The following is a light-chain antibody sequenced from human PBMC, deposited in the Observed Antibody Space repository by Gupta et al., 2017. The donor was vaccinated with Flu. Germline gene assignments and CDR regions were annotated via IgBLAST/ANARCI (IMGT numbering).Light chain of an antibody. CDR1: QGIGDD. V-gene: IGKV1-17*01. CDR3: RQHKSFPPT. CDR2: AAS. Sequence: PSSLSASVGDRVTITCRASQGIGDDLGWYQQKPGKAPKRLIYAASSLQSGVPSRFSGSGFGTEFTLTISSLQPEDFAIYYCRQHKSFPPTFGGGTKVEIK. J-gene: IGKJ4*01.